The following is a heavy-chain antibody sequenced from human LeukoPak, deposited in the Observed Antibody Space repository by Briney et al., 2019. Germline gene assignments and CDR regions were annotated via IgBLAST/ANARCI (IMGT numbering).Heavy chain of an antibody. CDR3: AREEGYSYGSNAFDI. D-gene: IGHD5-18*01. V-gene: IGHV4-59*01. CDR1: GGSISSYY. Sequence: SETLSLTCTVAGGSISSYYWSWIRQPPGKGLEWIGYIYYSGSTNYNPSLKSRVTISVDTSKNQSSLKLSSVTAADTAVYYCAREEGYSYGSNAFDIWGQGTMVTVSS. CDR2: IYYSGST. J-gene: IGHJ3*02.